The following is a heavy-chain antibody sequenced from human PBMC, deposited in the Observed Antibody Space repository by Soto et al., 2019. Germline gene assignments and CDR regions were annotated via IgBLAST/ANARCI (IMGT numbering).Heavy chain of an antibody. V-gene: IGHV1-69*06. J-gene: IGHJ6*02. Sequence: QVQLVQSGAEVKKPGSSVKVSCKASGGTFSSYAISWVRQAPGHGLEWMGGIIPIFGTANYAQKVQGRVTITADKAQSTVDMELSSMRAEDTAVYYCERCQDQLLYWITMDVWGQGTTVTVSS. D-gene: IGHD2-2*02. CDR3: ERCQDQLLYWITMDV. CDR1: GGTFSSYA. CDR2: IIPIFGTA.